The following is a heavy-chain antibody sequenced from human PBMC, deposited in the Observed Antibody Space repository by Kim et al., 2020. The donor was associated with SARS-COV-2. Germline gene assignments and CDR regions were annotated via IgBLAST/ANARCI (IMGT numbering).Heavy chain of an antibody. V-gene: IGHV1-69*13. CDR3: AREGSPVVRFLNNWFDP. CDR2: IIPIFGTA. J-gene: IGHJ5*02. CDR1: GGTFSSYA. D-gene: IGHD3-3*01. Sequence: SVKVSCKASGGTFSSYAISWVRQAPGQGLEWMGGIIPIFGTANYAQKFQGRVTITADESTSTAYMELSSLRSEDTAVYYCAREGSPVVRFLNNWFDPWGQGTLVTVSS.